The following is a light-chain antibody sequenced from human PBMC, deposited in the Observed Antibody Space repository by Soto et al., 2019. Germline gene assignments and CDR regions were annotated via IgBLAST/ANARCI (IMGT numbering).Light chain of an antibody. CDR2: DSS. V-gene: IGKV3-11*01. CDR1: QSVGSS. CDR3: QQYNSWPT. Sequence: EIVLTQSPATLSLSPGERATLSCRASQSVGSSLAWYQQKPGQAPRLLINDSSNRATGIPARFSGSGSGTDFTLTISSLEPEDFAVYYCQQYNSWPTFGGGTKVEIK. J-gene: IGKJ4*01.